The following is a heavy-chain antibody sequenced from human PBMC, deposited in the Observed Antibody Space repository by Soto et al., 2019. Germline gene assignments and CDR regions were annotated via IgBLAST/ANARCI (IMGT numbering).Heavy chain of an antibody. CDR1: GDTFKNCV. V-gene: IGHV1-69*01. D-gene: IGHD3-10*01. J-gene: IGHJ6*02. Sequence: QVQVVQSGVEVRRPGSSVKVSCKTSGDTFKNCVISWVRQAPGQGLEWMGGIIPLLGTTDFAQRFQGRLTITTDESTTTAYMELGRLGSEDTATYYCAAELGFGKLSVVWGQGTTVIVSS. CDR3: AAELGFGKLSVV. CDR2: IIPLLGTT.